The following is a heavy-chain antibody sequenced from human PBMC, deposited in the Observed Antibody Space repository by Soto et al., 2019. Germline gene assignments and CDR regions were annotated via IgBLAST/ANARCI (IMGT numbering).Heavy chain of an antibody. J-gene: IGHJ6*02. CDR2: IYYSGST. CDR1: GGSISSGGYY. CDR3: ARVRYSGYEEWNYGMDV. D-gene: IGHD5-12*01. Sequence: SETLSLTCTVSGGSISSGGYYWIWIRHHPGKGLEWIGYIYYSGSTYYNPSLKSRVTISVDTSKNQFSLKLSSVTAADTAVYYCARVRYSGYEEWNYGMDVWGQGTTVTVSS. V-gene: IGHV4-31*03.